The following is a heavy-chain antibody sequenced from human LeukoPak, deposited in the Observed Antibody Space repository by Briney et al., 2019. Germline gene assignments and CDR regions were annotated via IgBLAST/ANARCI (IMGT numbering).Heavy chain of an antibody. Sequence: PSETLSLTCTVSGGSISSSSYYWGWIRQPPGKGLEWIGSIYYSGSTNYNPSLESRVTILVDTSKNQFSLNLSSVTAADTAVYYCARTKSGWYYSDYWGQGTLVSVSS. V-gene: IGHV4-39*07. D-gene: IGHD6-19*01. CDR3: ARTKSGWYYSDY. CDR1: GGSISSSSYY. CDR2: IYYSGST. J-gene: IGHJ4*02.